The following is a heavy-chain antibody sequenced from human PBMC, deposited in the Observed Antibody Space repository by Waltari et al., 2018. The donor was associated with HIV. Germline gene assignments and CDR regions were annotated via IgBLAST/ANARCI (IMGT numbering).Heavy chain of an antibody. J-gene: IGHJ4*02. CDR3: VKGGIPLWST. CDR2: ISGRGWGP. CDR1: GYPFTKDP. V-gene: IGHV1-3*01. D-gene: IGHD2-21*01. Sequence: QVQLVQSGAEVKSPGSSVNISCKASGYPFTKDPLHWVRQAPGPRPEWEGWISGRGWGPKYAQKFEGRVTLGRDTSASVAFMELTALTSDDTAVYYCVKGGIPLWSTWGQGTVVTVSS.